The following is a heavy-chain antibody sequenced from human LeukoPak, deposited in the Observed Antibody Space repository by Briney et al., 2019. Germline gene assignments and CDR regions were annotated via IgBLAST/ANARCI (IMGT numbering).Heavy chain of an antibody. CDR1: GYTFTGYY. V-gene: IGHV1-2*02. CDR3: ARATPGFGRNVEKYFDY. CDR2: INPNSGGT. Sequence: GASVKVSCKASGYTFTGYYMHWVRQAPGQGLEWMGWINPNSGGTNYAQKFQGRVTMTRDTSISTAYMELSGLRSDDTAVYYCARATPGFGRNVEKYFDYWGQGTLVTVSS. J-gene: IGHJ4*02. D-gene: IGHD1-1*01.